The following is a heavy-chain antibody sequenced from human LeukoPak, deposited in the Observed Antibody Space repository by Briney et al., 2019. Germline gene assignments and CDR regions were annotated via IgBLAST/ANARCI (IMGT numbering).Heavy chain of an antibody. CDR1: GGSISSGDYY. D-gene: IGHD2-2*02. CDR2: IYYSGST. V-gene: IGHV4-30-4*08. Sequence: SETLSLTCTVSGGSISSGDYYWSWIRQPPGKGLEWIGYIYYSGSTYYNPSLKSRVTISVDTSKNQFSLKLSSVTAADTAVYYCARGYCSSTSCYMGRWFDPWGQGTLVTVSS. CDR3: ARGYCSSTSCYMGRWFDP. J-gene: IGHJ5*02.